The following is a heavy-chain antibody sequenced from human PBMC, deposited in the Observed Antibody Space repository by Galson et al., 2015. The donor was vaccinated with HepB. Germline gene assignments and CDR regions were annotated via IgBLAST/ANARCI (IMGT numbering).Heavy chain of an antibody. CDR2: IHPGDSDT. CDR1: GSNFASYW. J-gene: IGHJ4*02. CDR3: GTRDYSGSESFQVF. V-gene: IGHV5-51*01. Sequence: QSGAEVKKPGESLKISCTASGSNFASYWIGWVRQMPGKGLEWIGIIHPGDSDTQYSRSFQGQVIISADKSISTAYLQWSGLKASDTAMYYCGTRDYSGSESFQVFWGQGTQVTVSS. D-gene: IGHD3-10*01.